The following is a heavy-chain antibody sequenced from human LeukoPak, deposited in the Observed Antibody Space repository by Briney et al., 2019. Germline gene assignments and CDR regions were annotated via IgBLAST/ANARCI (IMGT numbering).Heavy chain of an antibody. D-gene: IGHD3-10*01. V-gene: IGHV3-23*01. Sequence: GGSLRLFCAASGFTFSSYAMSWVRQAPGKGLEWVSAISGSGGSTYYADSVKGRFTISRDNAKNSLYLQMNSLRAEDTAVYYCARSGSITMVRGVIGYWGQGTLVTVSS. J-gene: IGHJ4*02. CDR2: ISGSGGST. CDR1: GFTFSSYA. CDR3: ARSGSITMVRGVIGY.